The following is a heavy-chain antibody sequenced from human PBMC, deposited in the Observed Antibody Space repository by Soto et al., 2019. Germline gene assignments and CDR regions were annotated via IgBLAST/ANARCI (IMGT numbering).Heavy chain of an antibody. CDR3: ASYRGALYFES. D-gene: IGHD3-16*01. Sequence: SSETLSLTCSVSGRSMSSNYWSWVRQSPDKGLEWLGYVFYGGTDYNPSLGGRVSMSVETSKSQFSLKLTSVTVADTAVYYCASYRGALYFESWGPGILVTVSS. V-gene: IGHV4-59*01. CDR1: GRSMSSNY. J-gene: IGHJ4*02. CDR2: VFYGGT.